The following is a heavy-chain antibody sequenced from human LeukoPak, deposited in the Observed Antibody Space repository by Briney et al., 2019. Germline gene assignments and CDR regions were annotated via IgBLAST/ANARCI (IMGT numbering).Heavy chain of an antibody. D-gene: IGHD3-22*01. CDR3: ASGGRDYDSSGYYRILDY. CDR1: GFTFSSYS. J-gene: IGHJ4*02. V-gene: IGHV3-21*01. CDR2: ISSSSSYI. Sequence: GGSLRLSCAASGFTFSSYSMNWVRQAPGKGLEWVSSISSSSSYIYYADSVKGRFTISRDNAKNSLYLQMNSLRAEDTAVYYCASGGRDYDSSGYYRILDYWGQGTLVTVSS.